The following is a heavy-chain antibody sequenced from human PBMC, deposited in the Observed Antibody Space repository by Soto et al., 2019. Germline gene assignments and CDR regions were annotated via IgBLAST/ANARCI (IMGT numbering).Heavy chain of an antibody. Sequence: PGGSLRLSCAASGFTFSSYSMNWVRQAPGKGLEWVSSISSSSSYIYYADSVKGRFTISRDNAKNSLYLQMNSLRAEDTAVYYCARGPITIFGVAPTYTFDPWGQGTLVTVSS. D-gene: IGHD3-3*01. J-gene: IGHJ5*02. CDR1: GFTFSSYS. CDR3: ARGPITIFGVAPTYTFDP. V-gene: IGHV3-21*01. CDR2: ISSSSSYI.